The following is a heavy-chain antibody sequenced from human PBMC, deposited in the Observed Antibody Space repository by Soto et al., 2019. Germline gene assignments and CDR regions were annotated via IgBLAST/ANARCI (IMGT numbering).Heavy chain of an antibody. CDR1: GGSFSGYY. CDR3: ARDLDGYKYFDY. V-gene: IGHV4-34*01. Sequence: SETLSLTCAVYGGSFSGYYWSWIRQPPGKGLEWIGEINHSGSTNYNPSLKSRVTISVDTSKNQFSLKLSSVTAADTAVYYCARDLDGYKYFDYWGQGALVTVSS. D-gene: IGHD5-12*01. CDR2: INHSGST. J-gene: IGHJ4*02.